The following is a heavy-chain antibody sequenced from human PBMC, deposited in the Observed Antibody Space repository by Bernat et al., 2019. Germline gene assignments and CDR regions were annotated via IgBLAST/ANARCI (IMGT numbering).Heavy chain of an antibody. CDR2: INHSGST. V-gene: IGHV4-34*01. Sequence: QVQLQQWGAGLLKPSETLSLTCAVYGGSFSGYYWRWIRQPPGKGLEWLGEINHSGSTNYNPSLESRVTISVDTSKNQFALKQSSVTAADTAVYYCARGGGRDRLATIRLYYFDYWGQGTLVTVSS. J-gene: IGHJ4*02. CDR1: GGSFSGYY. CDR3: ARGGGRDRLATIRLYYFDY. D-gene: IGHD5-12*01.